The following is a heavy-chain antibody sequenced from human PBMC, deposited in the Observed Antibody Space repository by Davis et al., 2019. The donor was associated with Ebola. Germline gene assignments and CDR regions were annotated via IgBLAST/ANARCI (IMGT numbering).Heavy chain of an antibody. V-gene: IGHV4-30-2*01. J-gene: IGHJ6*03. CDR3: ARDGVYGNYAIYYYYYMDV. D-gene: IGHD4-11*01. CDR1: GGSISSGGYS. CDR2: IYHSGST. Sequence: PSETLSLTCAVSGGSISSGGYSWSWIRQPPGKGLEWIGYIYHSGSTYYNPSLKSRVTISVDRSKNQFSLKLSSVTAADTAVYYCARDGVYGNYAIYYYYYMDVWGKGTTVTVSS.